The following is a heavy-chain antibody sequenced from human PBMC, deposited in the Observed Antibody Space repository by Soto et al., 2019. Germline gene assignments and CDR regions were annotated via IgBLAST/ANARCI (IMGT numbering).Heavy chain of an antibody. D-gene: IGHD4-4*01. CDR2: ISSSSTYI. CDR3: ARGGLQITTHFDY. Sequence: EVELMESRGDLVKPGGSLRLSCIDSGFMFSSYSMAWVRQAPGKGLEWVSSISSSSTYIYYADSVKGRFTISRDNAKNSLYLQMNSLRAEDSAVYYCARGGLQITTHFDYWGQGTLVTVSS. CDR1: GFMFSSYS. J-gene: IGHJ4*02. V-gene: IGHV3-21*01.